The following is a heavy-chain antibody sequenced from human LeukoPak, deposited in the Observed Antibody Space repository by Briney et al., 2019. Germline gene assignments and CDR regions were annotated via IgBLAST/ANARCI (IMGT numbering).Heavy chain of an antibody. J-gene: IGHJ4*02. CDR1: GGSISSRISY. V-gene: IGHV4-39*07. CDR2: IYYTGNT. CDR3: ARDPSHTGYSSGWYFDY. Sequence: SETLSLTCTVSGGSISSRISYWGWIRQPPGKGLEWIGNIYYTGNTYYNPSLKSRVTMSVDTSKNQFSLRVDSVTAADTAVYYCARDPSHTGYSSGWYFDYWGQGTLVTVSS. D-gene: IGHD6-19*01.